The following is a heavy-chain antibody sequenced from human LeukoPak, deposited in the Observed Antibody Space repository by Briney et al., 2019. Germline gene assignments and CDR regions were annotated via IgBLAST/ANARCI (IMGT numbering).Heavy chain of an antibody. V-gene: IGHV3-23*01. CDR3: ASTNGGNVALYFDY. Sequence: GGSLRPSCAASGFTFTSYAASWFRQAPGKGLEWVSAIRGSGCSTYYADSVKGRLAISRDNSKNTLYLQMNSLRDEDTAVYYCASTNGGNVALYFDYWGQGTLVTVSS. CDR2: IRGSGCST. J-gene: IGHJ4*02. CDR1: GFTFTSYA. D-gene: IGHD4-23*01.